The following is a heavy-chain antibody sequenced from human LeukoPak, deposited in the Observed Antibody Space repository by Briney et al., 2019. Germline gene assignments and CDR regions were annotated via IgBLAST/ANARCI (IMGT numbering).Heavy chain of an antibody. CDR2: IYYSGST. D-gene: IGHD3-10*01. CDR1: GGSISSHYN. J-gene: IGHJ4*02. Sequence: SETLSLTCTVSGGSISSHYNWIWIRQPPGKGLEWIGIIYYSGSTFYNPSLKTLLTISVDTSKNPLSLKLRPLTAAHAAVYHCARQYGSGSAYTPVVDLWGQGTLVSVSS. CDR3: ARQYGSGSAYTPVVDL. V-gene: IGHV4-39*01.